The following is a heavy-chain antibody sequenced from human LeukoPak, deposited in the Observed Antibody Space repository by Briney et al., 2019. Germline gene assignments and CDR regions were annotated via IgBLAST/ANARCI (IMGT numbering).Heavy chain of an antibody. CDR3: ARHLRGIVVVVAATENWFDP. Sequence: SETLPLTCTVSGGSISSSSYYWGWIRQPPGKGLEWIGSIYYSGSTYYNPSLKSRVTISVDTSKNQFSLKLSSVTAADTAVYYCARHLRGIVVVVAATENWFDPWGQGTLVTVSS. CDR2: IYYSGST. V-gene: IGHV4-39*01. D-gene: IGHD2-15*01. J-gene: IGHJ5*02. CDR1: GGSISSSSYY.